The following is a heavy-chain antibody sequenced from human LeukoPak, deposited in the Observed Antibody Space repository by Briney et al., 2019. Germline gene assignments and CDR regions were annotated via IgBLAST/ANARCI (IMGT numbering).Heavy chain of an antibody. Sequence: GGSLRLSCVASGFTFSSYSMNWVRQDPGKGLEWVSYITRSSSAKFYADSVKGRFTISRDNAENLLYLQMNSLRAEDTAVYYCTRDQEGSDYWGQGTLVTVSS. CDR3: TRDQEGSDY. V-gene: IGHV3-48*01. CDR2: ITRSSSAK. J-gene: IGHJ4*02. CDR1: GFTFSSYS.